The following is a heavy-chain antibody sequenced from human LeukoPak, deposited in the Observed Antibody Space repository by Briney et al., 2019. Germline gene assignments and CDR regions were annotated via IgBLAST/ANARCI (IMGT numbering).Heavy chain of an antibody. D-gene: IGHD5-18*01. CDR1: GYSFTSYW. Sequence: GESLKISCKGSGYSFTSYWIGWVRQMPGKGLEWMGIIYPGDSDTRYSPSFQGQVTISADKSISTAYLQWSSLKASGTDMYYCARIADTAIDGAFDYWGQGTLVTVSS. CDR3: ARIADTAIDGAFDY. V-gene: IGHV5-51*01. J-gene: IGHJ4*02. CDR2: IYPGDSDT.